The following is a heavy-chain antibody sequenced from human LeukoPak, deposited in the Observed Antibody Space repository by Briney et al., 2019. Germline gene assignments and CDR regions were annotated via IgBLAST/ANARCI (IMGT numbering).Heavy chain of an antibody. V-gene: IGHV1-18*01. CDR3: ARAQIYGHFDY. Sequence: ASVNVSCKASGYTFTSYGINWVRQAPGQGLEWMGRISAYNGNTNYAQKLQGRVTMTTDTSTSTAYMELRSLRSDDTAVYYCARAQIYGHFDYWGQGTLVTVSS. CDR1: GYTFTSYG. CDR2: ISAYNGNT. D-gene: IGHD4-17*01. J-gene: IGHJ4*02.